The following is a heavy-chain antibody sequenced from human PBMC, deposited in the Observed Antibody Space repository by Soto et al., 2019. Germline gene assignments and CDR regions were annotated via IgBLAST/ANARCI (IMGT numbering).Heavy chain of an antibody. CDR1: GDSITSNH. J-gene: IGHJ5*02. CDR2: IYNSGTT. CDR3: ARVSMSTVSWVFDP. D-gene: IGHD4-4*01. Sequence: PSETLSLTCAVSGDSITSNHWNWIRQPPGRGLEWIGYIYNSGTTKYNPSLKSRVIISVDTSKNQLSLKLSSVTAADTAVYYCARVSMSTVSWVFDPWGQGTLVTVSS. V-gene: IGHV4-59*01.